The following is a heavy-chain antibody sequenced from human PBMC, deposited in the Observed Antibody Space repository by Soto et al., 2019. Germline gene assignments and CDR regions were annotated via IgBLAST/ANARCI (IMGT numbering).Heavy chain of an antibody. CDR2: IDGSSTTI. Sequence: GGSLRLSCAASRFSFSTYSMNWVRQAPGKGLEWVSYIDGSSTTIYYADSVKGRFTISRDNAKNSLYLQMNSLRAEDTAVYYCASPFDYWGQGTLVTVSS. CDR3: ASPFDY. V-gene: IGHV3-48*01. CDR1: RFSFSTYS. J-gene: IGHJ4*02.